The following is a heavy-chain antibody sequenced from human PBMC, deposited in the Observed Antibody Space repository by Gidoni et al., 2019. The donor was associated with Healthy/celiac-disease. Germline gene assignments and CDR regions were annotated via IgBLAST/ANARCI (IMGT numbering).Heavy chain of an antibody. J-gene: IGHJ6*02. CDR1: GGTFSRYA. V-gene: IGHV1-69*06. D-gene: IGHD3-3*01. CDR2: IIPIFGKA. Sequence: QVQLVQSGAEVKKPGSSVKVSCKASGGTFSRYAISWVRQAPGQGLEWMGGIIPIFGKANYTKKFQGRVTITADKSTSTAYMELSSLRSEDTAVYYCARSYDFWSGSLGMDVWGQGTTVTVSS. CDR3: ARSYDFWSGSLGMDV.